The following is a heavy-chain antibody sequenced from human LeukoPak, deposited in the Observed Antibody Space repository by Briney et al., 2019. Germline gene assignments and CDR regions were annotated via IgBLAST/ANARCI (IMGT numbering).Heavy chain of an antibody. CDR2: IYYSGSP. J-gene: IGHJ4*02. D-gene: IGHD1-1*01. CDR1: GGSISNNNYY. V-gene: IGHV4-39*01. CDR3: ATWRTAKTGFDY. Sequence: SETLSLTCTVSGGSISNNNYYWAWIRQPPGKGLECIGSIYYSGSPYYNPSLKSRVTISVDTSKNQFSLRLSSVTAADTTVYYCATWRTAKTGFDYWGQGTLVTVSS.